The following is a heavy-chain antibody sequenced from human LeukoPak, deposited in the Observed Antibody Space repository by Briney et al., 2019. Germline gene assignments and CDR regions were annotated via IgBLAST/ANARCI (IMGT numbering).Heavy chain of an antibody. Sequence: PSETLSLTCAVYGGSFSGYYWSWIRQPPGKGLEWIGYIYYSGSTNYNPSLKSRVTISVDTSKNQFSLKLSSVTAADTAVYYCARVSHTKGNAFDIWGQGTMVTVSS. CDR3: ARVSHTKGNAFDI. CDR2: IYYSGST. CDR1: GGSFSGYY. D-gene: IGHD1-1*01. J-gene: IGHJ3*02. V-gene: IGHV4-59*01.